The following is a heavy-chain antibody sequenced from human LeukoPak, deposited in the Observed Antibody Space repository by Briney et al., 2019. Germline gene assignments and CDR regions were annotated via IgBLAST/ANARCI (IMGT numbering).Heavy chain of an antibody. CDR3: ARGSCSSISCYLSRHPGWFDP. D-gene: IGHD2-2*01. Sequence: PSQTLSLTCAVSGGSISSGGYSWSWIRQPPGKGLEWIGYIYHSGSTYYNPSLKSRVTISVDRSKNQFSLKLSSVTAADTAVYYCARGSCSSISCYLSRHPGWFDPWGQGTLVTVSS. J-gene: IGHJ5*02. CDR1: GGSISSGGYS. CDR2: IYHSGST. V-gene: IGHV4-30-2*01.